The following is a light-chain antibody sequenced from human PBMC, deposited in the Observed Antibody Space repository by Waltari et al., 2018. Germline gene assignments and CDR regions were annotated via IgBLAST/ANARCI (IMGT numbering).Light chain of an antibody. Sequence: QSVLTQPPSASGTPGQRVTISCSGSSSNIGSNTVNWYQQLPGPAPKLLIYSNNQRPSGVPDRFSGSKSGTSASLAISGLQSEDEADYYCAAWDDSLNAVLFGGGTKLTVL. V-gene: IGLV1-44*01. CDR2: SNN. J-gene: IGLJ2*01. CDR3: AAWDDSLNAVL. CDR1: SSNIGSNT.